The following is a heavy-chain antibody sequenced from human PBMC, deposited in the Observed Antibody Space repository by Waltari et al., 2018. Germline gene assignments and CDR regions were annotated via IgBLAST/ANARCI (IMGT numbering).Heavy chain of an antibody. V-gene: IGHV2-5*02. CDR3: AQIRGGGNSGYFQH. J-gene: IGHJ1*01. Sequence: QITLKESGPTLVKPTQTLTLTCTFSGFSLSTGGVGVGWIRQPPGKALEWLALIYWDDDKRYSPSLKTRLSITKDTSKNQVVLTMTNIDPVDTATYYCAQIRGGGNSGYFQHWGQGTLVTVSS. D-gene: IGHD2-21*02. CDR1: GFSLSTGGVG. CDR2: IYWDDDK.